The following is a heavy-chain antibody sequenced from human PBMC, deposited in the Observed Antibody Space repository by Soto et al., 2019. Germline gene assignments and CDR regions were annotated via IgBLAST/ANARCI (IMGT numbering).Heavy chain of an antibody. CDR1: AFTFSNYT. J-gene: IGHJ4*02. D-gene: IGHD3-10*01. V-gene: IGHV3-30*04. Sequence: GGSLRLSCSASAFTFSNYTMHWVRQAPGKGLEWVALMSYDGSDKYYADAVKGRFTISRDNSKNTLYLKMDSLRVEDTALYYCAGRSGSSDYWGQGTLVTVSS. CDR2: MSYDGSDK. CDR3: AGRSGSSDY.